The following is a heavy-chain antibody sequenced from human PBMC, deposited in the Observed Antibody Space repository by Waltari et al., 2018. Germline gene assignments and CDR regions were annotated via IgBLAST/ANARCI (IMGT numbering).Heavy chain of an antibody. D-gene: IGHD6-19*01. CDR1: GGSISSSSYY. CDR2: IYYSGST. Sequence: QLQLQESGPGLVKPSETLSLTCTVSGGSISSSSYYWGWIRKPPGKGLEWIGSIYYSGSTYYNPSLKSRVTISVDTSKNQFSLKLSSVTAADTAVYYCASRARSGFNNWFDPWGQGTLVTVSS. CDR3: ASRARSGFNNWFDP. V-gene: IGHV4-39*07. J-gene: IGHJ5*02.